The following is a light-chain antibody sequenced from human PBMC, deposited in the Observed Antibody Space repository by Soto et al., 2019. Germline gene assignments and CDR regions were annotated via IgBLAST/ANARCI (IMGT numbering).Light chain of an antibody. CDR1: QSLSTY. CDR3: QQSYYTPVT. CDR2: GTS. V-gene: IGKV1-39*01. J-gene: IGKJ4*01. Sequence: DIQMTQSPSSLSASVGDRVTITCRASQSLSTYLYWFQQKPGKAPKLLISGTSTLQSGVPSRFSGSGSGTDFTLTIASLQPEDFATYYCQQSYYTPVTFGGGTKVEIK.